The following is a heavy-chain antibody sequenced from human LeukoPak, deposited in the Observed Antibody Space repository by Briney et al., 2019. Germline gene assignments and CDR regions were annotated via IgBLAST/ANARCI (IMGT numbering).Heavy chain of an antibody. CDR1: GFNFSSFV. Sequence: GGPLRLSCAGSGFNFSSFVMTWVRQAPGKGLEWVSSISASGRGTYYADSVKGRFTISRDNSKNTLYLQVNSLRAEDTAVYHCAKKSPIFGVGNPLFDYWGPGTLV. CDR2: ISASGRGT. V-gene: IGHV3-23*01. CDR3: AKKSPIFGVGNPLFDY. J-gene: IGHJ4*02. D-gene: IGHD3-3*01.